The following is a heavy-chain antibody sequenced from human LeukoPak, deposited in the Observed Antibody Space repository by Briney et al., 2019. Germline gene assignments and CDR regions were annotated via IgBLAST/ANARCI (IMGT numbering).Heavy chain of an antibody. Sequence: QSGGSLRLSCAASGFTVSSNYMSWVRQAPGKGLEWVSIIYSGGSTFYADSVKGRFTISRDNSKNTLYLQMNSLRAEDTAVYYCAKDFYSGSYQGWFDPWGQGTLVTVSS. CDR3: AKDFYSGSYQGWFDP. CDR2: IYSGGST. CDR1: GFTVSSNY. V-gene: IGHV3-53*05. D-gene: IGHD1-26*01. J-gene: IGHJ5*02.